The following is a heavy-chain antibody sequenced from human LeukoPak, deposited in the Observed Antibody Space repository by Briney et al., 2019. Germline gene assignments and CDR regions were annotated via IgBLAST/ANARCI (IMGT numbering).Heavy chain of an antibody. J-gene: IGHJ4*02. CDR3: AKSQLIVVVVAAIDY. V-gene: IGHV3-30*18. D-gene: IGHD2-15*01. CDR2: ISYDGSNK. CDR1: GFTFSSYG. Sequence: GGSLRLSCAASGFTFSSYGMHWVRQAPGKGLEWVAVISYDGSNKYYADSVRGRFTISRDNSKNTLYLQMNSLRAEDRAVYYCAKSQLIVVVVAAIDYWGQGTLVTVSS.